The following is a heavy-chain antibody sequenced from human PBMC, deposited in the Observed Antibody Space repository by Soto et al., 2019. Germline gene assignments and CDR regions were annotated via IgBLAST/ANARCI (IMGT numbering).Heavy chain of an antibody. CDR1: GFTFSSYG. CDR3: ARDYGDYLYYYYGMDV. V-gene: IGHV3-33*01. J-gene: IGHJ6*02. CDR2: IWYDGSNK. D-gene: IGHD4-17*01. Sequence: QVQLVESGGGVVQPGRSLRLSCAASGFTFSSYGMHWVRQAPGKGLEWLAVIWYDGSNKYYADSVKGRFTISRDNSKNTLYLQMNSLRAEDTAVYYCARDYGDYLYYYYGMDVWGQGTTVTVSS.